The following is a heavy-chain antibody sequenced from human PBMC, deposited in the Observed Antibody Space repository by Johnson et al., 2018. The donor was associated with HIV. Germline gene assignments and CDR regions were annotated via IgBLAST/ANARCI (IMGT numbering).Heavy chain of an antibody. D-gene: IGHD3-10*01. J-gene: IGHJ3*02. V-gene: IGHV3-9*01. Sequence: VQLVESGGGLVQPGGSLRLSCAASGFTFDDYAMHWVRQAPGKGLEWVSGISWNSGSIGYADSVKGRFTISSDNAKNSLYLQMNSLRAEDTALYYCAKDSEGSIITMVRGAHDAFDIWGQGTMVTVSS. CDR2: ISWNSGSI. CDR1: GFTFDDYA. CDR3: AKDSEGSIITMVRGAHDAFDI.